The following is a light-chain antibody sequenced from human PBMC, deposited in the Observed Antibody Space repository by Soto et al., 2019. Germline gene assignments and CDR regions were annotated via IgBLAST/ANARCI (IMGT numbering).Light chain of an antibody. Sequence: EIVMTQSPATLSVSPGERATLSCRASQTVSSNYLAWYQKKPGQAPRLLIYGASNRANGIPDRFSGSGSGTDFTLTISRLEPEDFAVYYCQQYGTSPYTFGQGTKVDIK. V-gene: IGKV3-20*01. CDR1: QTVSSNY. CDR3: QQYGTSPYT. J-gene: IGKJ2*01. CDR2: GAS.